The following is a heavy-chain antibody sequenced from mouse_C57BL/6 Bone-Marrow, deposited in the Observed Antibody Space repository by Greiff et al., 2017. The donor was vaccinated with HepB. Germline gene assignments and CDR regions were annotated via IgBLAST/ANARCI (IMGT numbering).Heavy chain of an antibody. CDR1: GYTFTSYW. CDR2: IYPGNSDT. J-gene: IGHJ2*01. Sequence: VQLQQSGTVLARPGASVKMSCKTSGYTFTSYWMHWVKQRPGQGLEWIGAIYPGNSDTSYNQKFKGKAKLTAVTSSSTAYMELSSLTNEDSAVYYCTRSHYDDRGVFDYWGQGTTLTVSS. CDR3: TRSHYDDRGVFDY. D-gene: IGHD2-13*01. V-gene: IGHV1-5*01.